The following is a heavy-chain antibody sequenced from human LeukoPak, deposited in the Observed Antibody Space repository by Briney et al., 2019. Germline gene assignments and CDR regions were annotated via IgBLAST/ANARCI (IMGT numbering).Heavy chain of an antibody. Sequence: GGSLRLSCAASGFTSSSYAMSWVRQAPGKGLEWVSAISGSGGSTYYADSVKGRFTISRDNSKNTLYLQMNSLRAEDTAVYYCAATYYGSGSYRKIDYWGQGTLVTVSS. CDR1: GFTSSSYA. J-gene: IGHJ4*02. CDR3: AATYYGSGSYRKIDY. CDR2: ISGSGGST. V-gene: IGHV3-23*01. D-gene: IGHD3-10*01.